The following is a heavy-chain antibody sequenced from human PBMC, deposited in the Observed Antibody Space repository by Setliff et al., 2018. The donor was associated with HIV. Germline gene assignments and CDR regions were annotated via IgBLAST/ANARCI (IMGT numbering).Heavy chain of an antibody. CDR3: VRNGAWFGGYYYYGMDV. Sequence: GGSLRLSCAASGFTFHDFSMHWARQAPGKGLELVSLIRWDGGSTYYADSVKGRFTISRDTSKNSLYLQMNSLRTDDSALYYCVRNGAWFGGYYYYGMDVWGQGTTVTVSS. D-gene: IGHD3-10*01. CDR1: GFTFHDFS. CDR2: IRWDGGST. V-gene: IGHV3-43*01. J-gene: IGHJ6*02.